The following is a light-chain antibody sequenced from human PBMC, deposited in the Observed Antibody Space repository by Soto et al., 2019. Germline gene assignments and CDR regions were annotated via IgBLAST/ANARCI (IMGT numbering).Light chain of an antibody. J-gene: IGLJ1*01. CDR1: SSDIGGYND. CDR2: EVS. CDR3: SSYTSSVAHV. V-gene: IGLV2-14*01. Sequence: QSVLTQPASVSGFPGQSITIPCTGTSSDIGGYNDVSWYQQHPGKAPKLMIYEVSHRPSGIPNRFSGSKSGNTASLTISGLQAEDEADYYCSSYTSSVAHVFGTGTKVTVL.